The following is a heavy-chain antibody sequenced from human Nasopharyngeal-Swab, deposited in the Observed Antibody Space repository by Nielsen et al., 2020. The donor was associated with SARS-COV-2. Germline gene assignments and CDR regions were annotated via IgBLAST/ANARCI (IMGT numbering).Heavy chain of an antibody. D-gene: IGHD3-10*01. J-gene: IGHJ3*02. CDR3: ARAMVRGEHDAFDI. CDR2: IWYDGSNK. V-gene: IGHV3-33*01. CDR1: GFNFSSYG. Sequence: GESLKISCAASGFNFSSYGMHWVRQAPGKGLEWVAVIWYDGSNKYYADSVKGRFTISRDNSKNTLYLQMNSLRAEDTAVYYCARAMVRGEHDAFDIWGQGTMVTVSS.